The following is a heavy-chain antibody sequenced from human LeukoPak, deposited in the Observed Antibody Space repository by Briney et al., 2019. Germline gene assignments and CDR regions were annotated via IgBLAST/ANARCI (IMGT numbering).Heavy chain of an antibody. CDR3: ARGVRYYYDSSGYGLGY. J-gene: IGHJ4*02. Sequence: GGSLRLSCAASGFTFSSYAMSWVRQAPGKGLEWVSVIYSGGSTYYADSVKGRFTISRDNSKNTLYLQMNSLRAEDTAVYYCARGVRYYYDSSGYGLGYWGQGTLVTVSS. D-gene: IGHD3-22*01. V-gene: IGHV3-66*01. CDR2: IYSGGST. CDR1: GFTFSSYA.